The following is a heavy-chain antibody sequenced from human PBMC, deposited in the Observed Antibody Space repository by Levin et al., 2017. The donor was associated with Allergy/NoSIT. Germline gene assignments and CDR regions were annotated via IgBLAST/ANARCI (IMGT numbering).Heavy chain of an antibody. CDR2: ISFDGSNK. Sequence: GGSLRLSCAVSGFTFSTYAMHWVRQAPGKGLEWVAVISFDGSNKYYADSVKGRFTISRDMSKNTLYLQMNSLRAEDTAVYYCARGLQVGPRGNYYYYYMDVWGKGTTVTVSS. J-gene: IGHJ6*03. CDR3: ARGLQVGPRGNYYYYYMDV. D-gene: IGHD3-16*01. CDR1: GFTFSTYA. V-gene: IGHV3-30-3*01.